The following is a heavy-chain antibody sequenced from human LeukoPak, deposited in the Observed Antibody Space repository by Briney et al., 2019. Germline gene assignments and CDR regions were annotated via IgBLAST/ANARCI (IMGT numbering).Heavy chain of an antibody. V-gene: IGHV4-34*01. J-gene: IGHJ5*02. CDR2: INHSGST. D-gene: IGHD6-19*01. CDR1: GGSFSGYY. Sequence: SETLSLTCAVYGGSFSGYYWSWIRQPPGKGLEWIGEINHSGSTNYNPSLKSRVTISVDTSKNQFSLKLSSVTAADTAVYYCARGRSYSIEVATDKKFEPWGQGTLVSVSS. CDR3: ARGRSYSIEVATDKKFEP.